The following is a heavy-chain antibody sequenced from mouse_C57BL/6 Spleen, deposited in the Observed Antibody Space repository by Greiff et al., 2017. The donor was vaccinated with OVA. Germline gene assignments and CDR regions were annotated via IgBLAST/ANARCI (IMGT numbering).Heavy chain of an antibody. D-gene: IGHD2-5*01. CDR2: IDPSDSYT. J-gene: IGHJ3*01. V-gene: IGHV1-69*01. CDR3: ARSDYSNSFDY. Sequence: QVQLQQSGAELVMPGASVKLSCKASGYTFTSYWMHWVKQRPGQGLEWIGEIDPSDSYTNYNQKFKGKSTLTVDKSSSTAYMQLSSLTSEDSAVYYCARSDYSNSFDYWGQGTLVTVSA. CDR1: GYTFTSYW.